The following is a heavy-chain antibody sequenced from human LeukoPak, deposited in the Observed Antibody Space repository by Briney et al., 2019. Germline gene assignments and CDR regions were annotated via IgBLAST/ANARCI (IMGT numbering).Heavy chain of an antibody. CDR3: AKDPHYYGSGSYYTRLAGYYGMDV. D-gene: IGHD3-10*01. Sequence: GGSLRLSCAASGFTFSSYGMHWVRQAPGKGLEWVAFIRYDGSNKYYADSVKGRFTISRDNSKNTLYLQMNSLRAEDTAVYYCAKDPHYYGSGSYYTRLAGYYGMDVWGQGTTVTVSS. V-gene: IGHV3-30*02. CDR2: IRYDGSNK. CDR1: GFTFSSYG. J-gene: IGHJ6*02.